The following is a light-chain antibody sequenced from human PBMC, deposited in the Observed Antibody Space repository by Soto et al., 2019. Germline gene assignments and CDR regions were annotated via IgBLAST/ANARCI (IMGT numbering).Light chain of an antibody. CDR3: QEDYSSLYN. Sequence: EIVLTQSPGTLSLSPGERATLSCRASQSVSSSYLAWYKQKPGQAPRLLIYGASSRATGIPDRLSGSGSGTGFTPTITRLEPEDAAVYYCQEDYSSLYNFGQGTKLEIK. J-gene: IGKJ2*01. CDR2: GAS. CDR1: QSVSSSY. V-gene: IGKV3-20*01.